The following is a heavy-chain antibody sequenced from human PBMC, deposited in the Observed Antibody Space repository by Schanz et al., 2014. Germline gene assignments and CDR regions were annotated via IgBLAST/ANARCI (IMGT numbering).Heavy chain of an antibody. CDR3: AKDHPSSGWPAFDV. Sequence: EVQLLESGGGLVQPGGSLRLSCAASGFSFRKSAMSWVRQAPGKGLEWVSALTGSGTTTYYADSVKGRFTISRDNSKNTLDLQMNSLRADDSAIYYCAKDHPSSGWPAFDVWGQGTQVTVSS. CDR2: LTGSGTTT. D-gene: IGHD6-19*01. J-gene: IGHJ4*02. V-gene: IGHV3-23*01. CDR1: GFSFRKSA.